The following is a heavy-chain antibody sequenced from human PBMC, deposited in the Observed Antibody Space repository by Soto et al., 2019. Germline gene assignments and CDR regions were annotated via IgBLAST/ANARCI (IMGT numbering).Heavy chain of an antibody. CDR3: ARDNYGPRDY. D-gene: IGHD3-10*01. CDR2: VDPRSGDR. V-gene: IGHV1-2*02. CDR1: GYTFTDLY. Sequence: QVQLVQSGAELKKPGASVRVSCKPSGYTFTDLYIHWVRQAPGQGLEWMGWVDPRSGDRRNTQKFQGRVTMSRDTSTSTVYMELNSLTSDDTAVYYWARDNYGPRDYGGEGTLVTVSS. J-gene: IGHJ4*02.